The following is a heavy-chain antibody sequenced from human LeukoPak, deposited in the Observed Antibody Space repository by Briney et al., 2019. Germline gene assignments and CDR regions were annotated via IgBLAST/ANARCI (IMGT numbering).Heavy chain of an antibody. V-gene: IGHV3-30*03. CDR1: GFTFSSYG. D-gene: IGHD1-26*01. Sequence: PGGSLRLSCAASGFTFSSYGMHWVRQAPGKGLEWVAVISYDGSNKYYADSVKGRFTISRDNSKNTLYLQMNSLRAEDTAVYYCACNSGSYHSYYYYMDVWGKGTTVTVSS. J-gene: IGHJ6*03. CDR2: ISYDGSNK. CDR3: ACNSGSYHSYYYYMDV.